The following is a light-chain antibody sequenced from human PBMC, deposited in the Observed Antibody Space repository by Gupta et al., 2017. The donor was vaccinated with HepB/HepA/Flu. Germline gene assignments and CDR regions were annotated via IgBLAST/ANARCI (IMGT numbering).Light chain of an antibody. CDR2: AAS. CDR1: QGMSSY. CDR3: QHLNSYLIT. V-gene: IGKV1-9*01. J-gene: IGKJ5*01. Sequence: DIQLTQSPSFLSASVGDRVTITCRASQGMSSYLAWYQQKPGKAPKLLIYAASTLQRGFPSRFSGSGSGKEVTLTISIRQPEDVATYYCQHLNSYLITFGQGTRLEIK.